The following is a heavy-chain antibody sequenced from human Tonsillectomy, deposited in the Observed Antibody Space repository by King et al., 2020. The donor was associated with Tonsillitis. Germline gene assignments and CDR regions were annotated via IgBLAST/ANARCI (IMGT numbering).Heavy chain of an antibody. CDR1: GFTFSRHG. Sequence: VQLVESGGGVVQPGRSLRLSCAASGFTFSRHGMYWVRQAPGKGLEWVALIWYDGTGENYADSVRGRFAISRDDSKSTLYLQMNSLSGEDTAVYYCARDDGFNNLYYWGQGTLVTVSS. CDR3: ARDDGFNNLYY. J-gene: IGHJ4*02. V-gene: IGHV3-33*07. D-gene: IGHD1-14*01. CDR2: IWYDGTGE.